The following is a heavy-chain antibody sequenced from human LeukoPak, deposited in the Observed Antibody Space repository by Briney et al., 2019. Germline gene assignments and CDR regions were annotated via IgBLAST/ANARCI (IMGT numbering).Heavy chain of an antibody. Sequence: SETLSLTCTVSGGSISSYYRSWIRQPAGKGLEWIGRIYTSGSTNYNPSLKSRVTMSVDTSKNQFSLKLSSVTAADTAVYYCARGIVGTTLDAFDIWGQGTMVTVSS. CDR1: GGSISSYY. CDR3: ARGIVGTTLDAFDI. D-gene: IGHD1-26*01. J-gene: IGHJ3*02. CDR2: IYTSGST. V-gene: IGHV4-4*07.